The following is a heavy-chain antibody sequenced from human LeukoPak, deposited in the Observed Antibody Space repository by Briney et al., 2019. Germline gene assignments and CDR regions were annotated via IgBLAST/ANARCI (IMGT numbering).Heavy chain of an antibody. J-gene: IGHJ4*01. D-gene: IGHD1-1*01. V-gene: IGHV3-53*01. CDR3: ARVTGNDVGY. Sequence: GGSLRLSCAASGFTVSSNYMSWVRQAPGKGLEWVSVIYSGGSTYYADSVKGRFTISRDNAKNSLYLQMNSLRAEDTAVYYCARVTGNDVGYWGQEPWSPSPQ. CDR1: GFTVSSNY. CDR2: IYSGGST.